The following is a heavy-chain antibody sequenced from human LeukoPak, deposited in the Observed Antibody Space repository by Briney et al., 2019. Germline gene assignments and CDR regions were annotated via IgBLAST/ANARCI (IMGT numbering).Heavy chain of an antibody. D-gene: IGHD4-17*01. CDR3: ARDENYGDYLRAFDI. Sequence: GASVKVSCKASGYTFTSYGISWVRQAPGQGLEWMGWISAYNGNTNYAQKLQGRVTMTTDTSTSTAYMELRSLRSDDTAVYYCARDENYGDYLRAFDIWGQGTVVTVSS. CDR1: GYTFTSYG. V-gene: IGHV1-18*01. J-gene: IGHJ3*02. CDR2: ISAYNGNT.